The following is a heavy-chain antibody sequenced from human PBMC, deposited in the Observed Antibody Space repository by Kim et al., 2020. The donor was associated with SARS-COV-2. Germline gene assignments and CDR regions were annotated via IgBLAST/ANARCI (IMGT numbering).Heavy chain of an antibody. V-gene: IGHV3-7*01. CDR3: SKGGRRRFDC. Sequence: GREIFYADSVKGRFTISRDNAKNSLYLQMNSLRAEDTAVYYCSKGGRRRFDCWGQGTLVTVSS. CDR2: GREI. D-gene: IGHD2-15*01. J-gene: IGHJ4*02.